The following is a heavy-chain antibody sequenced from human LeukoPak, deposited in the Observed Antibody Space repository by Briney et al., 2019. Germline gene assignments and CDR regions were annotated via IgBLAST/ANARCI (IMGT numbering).Heavy chain of an antibody. CDR2: IIPIFGTA. Sequence: SVKVSCKASGGTFSSYAISWVRQAPGQGLEWMGGIIPIFGTANYAQKFQGRVTITADKSTSTAYMELSSLRSEDTAVYYCARAPYYYDSSGYREPTYYFDYWGQGTLVTVSP. J-gene: IGHJ4*02. D-gene: IGHD3-22*01. CDR3: ARAPYYYDSSGYREPTYYFDY. CDR1: GGTFSSYA. V-gene: IGHV1-69*06.